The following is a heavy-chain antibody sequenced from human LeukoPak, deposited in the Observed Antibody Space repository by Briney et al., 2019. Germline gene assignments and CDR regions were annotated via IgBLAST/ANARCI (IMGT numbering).Heavy chain of an antibody. D-gene: IGHD1-26*01. J-gene: IGHJ4*02. CDR3: ARDRGYSPDY. V-gene: IGHV3-74*01. CDR1: GDSISSSNYY. Sequence: ETLSLTCIVSGDSISSSNYYWGWIRQAPGKGLVWVSRIYSDGSGTSYADSVKGRFTISRDNAKNTLYLQMNSLRAEDTAVYYCARDRGYSPDYWGQGTLVTVSS. CDR2: IYSDGSGT.